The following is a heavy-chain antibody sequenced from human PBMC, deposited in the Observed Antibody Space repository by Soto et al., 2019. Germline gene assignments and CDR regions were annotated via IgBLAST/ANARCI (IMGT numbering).Heavy chain of an antibody. CDR3: ARGPVYYYGSATYYLDV. D-gene: IGHD3-10*01. V-gene: IGHV3-48*03. CDR2: ISSSGTTI. CDR1: GFTFSSSE. J-gene: IGHJ6*02. Sequence: GGSLRLSCAASGFTFSSSEMNWVRQAPGKGLEWVSYISSSGTTIYYADSVKGRFTFSRDNPKNSLYLQMNSLRAEDTAVYYCARGPVYYYGSATYYLDVWGQGTTVTVSS.